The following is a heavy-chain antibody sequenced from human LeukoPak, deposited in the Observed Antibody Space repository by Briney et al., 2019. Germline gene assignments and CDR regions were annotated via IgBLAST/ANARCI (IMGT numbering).Heavy chain of an antibody. CDR2: ISRSSTTI. CDR3: ARVPSRDYYTDV. Sequence: GGSLRLSCAASGFTFSNYSMNWVRQAPGKGLEWVSYISRSSTTIYYADSVKGRFTISRDNAKNSLYLQMNSLRAEDTAVYYCARVPSRDYYTDVWGKGTTVTISS. J-gene: IGHJ6*03. CDR1: GFTFSNYS. V-gene: IGHV3-48*01.